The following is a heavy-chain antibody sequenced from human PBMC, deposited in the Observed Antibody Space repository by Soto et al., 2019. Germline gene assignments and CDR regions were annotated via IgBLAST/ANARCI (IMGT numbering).Heavy chain of an antibody. CDR1: GFTVSSNY. Sequence: GGSLRLSCAASGFTVSSNYMSWVRQAPGKGLEWVSVIYSGGSTYYADSVKGRFTISRHNSKNTLYLQMNSLRAEDTAVYYCARNRGYYDSSGYYYAYDYWGQGTLVTVSS. CDR3: ARNRGYYDSSGYYYAYDY. V-gene: IGHV3-53*04. CDR2: IYSGGST. J-gene: IGHJ4*02. D-gene: IGHD3-22*01.